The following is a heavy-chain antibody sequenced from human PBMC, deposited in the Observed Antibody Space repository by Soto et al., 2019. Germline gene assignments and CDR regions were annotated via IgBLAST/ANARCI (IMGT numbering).Heavy chain of an antibody. Sequence: SVKGSCKASGGTYSIYAISWVRQDTGQGLEWMGGIIPIFGTANYAQKFQGRVTITADESTSTAYMELSSLRSEDTAVYYCAREVMVRGVIIDPKDAFDIWGQGTMVTV. CDR2: IIPIFGTA. CDR1: GGTYSIYA. V-gene: IGHV1-69*01. D-gene: IGHD3-10*01. CDR3: AREVMVRGVIIDPKDAFDI. J-gene: IGHJ3*02.